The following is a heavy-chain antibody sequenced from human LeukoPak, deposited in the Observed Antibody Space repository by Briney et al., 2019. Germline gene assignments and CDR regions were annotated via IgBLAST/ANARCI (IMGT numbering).Heavy chain of an antibody. Sequence: PGGSLRLSCAASGFTFSNYWMTWVRQAPGKGLEWEANINRDGSERYYVDSVKGRFTISRDDAKSSLYLQMNSPRAEDTAVYYCARRNAVDVWGQGTTVIVFS. CDR1: GFTFSNYW. CDR2: INRDGSER. V-gene: IGHV3-7*03. D-gene: IGHD2-8*01. CDR3: ARRNAVDV. J-gene: IGHJ6*02.